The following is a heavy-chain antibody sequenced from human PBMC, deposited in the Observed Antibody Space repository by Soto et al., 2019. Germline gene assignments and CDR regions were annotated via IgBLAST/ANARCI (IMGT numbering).Heavy chain of an antibody. CDR1: GGTFSSYA. CDR2: ITVNSGNT. Sequence: ASVKVSSKASGGTFSSYAISWVRQAPGQGLEWMGWITVNSGNTNYPQKFQGRVTMTTDTSTSTAYMELRSLTSDDTAVYYCGRGLGGGWYYFDYWGPGTLVTV. V-gene: IGHV1-18*01. CDR3: GRGLGGGWYYFDY. D-gene: IGHD6-19*01. J-gene: IGHJ4*02.